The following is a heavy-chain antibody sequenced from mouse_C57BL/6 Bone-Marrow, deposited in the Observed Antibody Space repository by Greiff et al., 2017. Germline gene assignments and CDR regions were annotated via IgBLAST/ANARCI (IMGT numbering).Heavy chain of an antibody. V-gene: IGHV1-81*01. J-gene: IGHJ1*03. CDR1: GYTFTSYG. CDR3: ARGDDYDVDWYFDV. Sequence: QVHVKQSGAELARPGASVKLSCKASGYTFTSYGISWVKQRTGQGLEWIGEIYPRSGNTYYNEKFKGKATLTADKSSSTAYMELRSLTSEDSAVYFCARGDDYDVDWYFDVWGTGTTVTVSS. D-gene: IGHD2-4*01. CDR2: IYPRSGNT.